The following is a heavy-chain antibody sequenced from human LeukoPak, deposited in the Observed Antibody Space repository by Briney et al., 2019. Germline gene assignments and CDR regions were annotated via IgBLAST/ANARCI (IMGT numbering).Heavy chain of an antibody. CDR1: GFTFSSYS. D-gene: IGHD3-22*01. V-gene: IGHV3-21*01. Sequence: GGSLRLSCAASGFTFSSYSMNWVRQAPGKGLEWVSSISSSSSYIYYADSVKGRFTFSRDNAKNSLYLQMNSLRAEDTAVYYCARDSSRDYYDSHPLNYFDYWGQGTLVTVSS. CDR2: ISSSSSYI. J-gene: IGHJ4*02. CDR3: ARDSSRDYYDSHPLNYFDY.